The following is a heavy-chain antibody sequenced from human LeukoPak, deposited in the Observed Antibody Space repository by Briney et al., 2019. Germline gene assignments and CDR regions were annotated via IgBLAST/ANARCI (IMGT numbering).Heavy chain of an antibody. D-gene: IGHD3-22*01. Sequence: GTSVKVSCKAPGFTFTSSAMQWVRQARGQRLEWIGWIVVGSGNTNYAQKFQERVTITRDMSTSTAYMELSSLRSEDTAVYYCAAVMESYYDSSGYYSSFDYWGQGTLVTVSS. V-gene: IGHV1-58*02. CDR2: IVVGSGNT. CDR3: AAVMESYYDSSGYYSSFDY. CDR1: GFTFTSSA. J-gene: IGHJ4*02.